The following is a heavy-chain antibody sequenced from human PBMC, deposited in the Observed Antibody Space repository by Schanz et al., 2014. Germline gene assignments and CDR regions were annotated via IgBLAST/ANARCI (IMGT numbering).Heavy chain of an antibody. CDR1: GLNFRQYA. CDR2: FSLDTDRI. V-gene: IGHV3-9*01. CDR3: TKDILPGGADV. J-gene: IGHJ6*02. Sequence: EWQLVESGGVLVQPGRSLRLSCAGSGLNFRQYAIHWVRHAPGKGLEWVAGFSLDTDRIDYGDSVKGRFTVSWDNSKTSLYLQMNSLRPEDTALYYCTKDILPGGADVWGQGTTVTVSS. D-gene: IGHD3-3*02.